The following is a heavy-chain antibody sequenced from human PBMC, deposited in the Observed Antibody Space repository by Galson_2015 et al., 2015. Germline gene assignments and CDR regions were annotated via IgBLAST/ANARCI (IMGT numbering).Heavy chain of an antibody. J-gene: IGHJ4*02. CDR1: GYTFTSYW. CDR3: ARHRGGSGWTFDY. Sequence: QSGAEVKKPGESLTISCKSSGYTFTSYWIAWVRQMPGKGLEWMGVIYPGDADTRYSPSFQGQVTISADKSISTAFLQWSSLKASDTAMYYCARHRGGSGWTFDYWGQGTLVTVSS. CDR2: IYPGDADT. D-gene: IGHD3-10*01. V-gene: IGHV5-51*01.